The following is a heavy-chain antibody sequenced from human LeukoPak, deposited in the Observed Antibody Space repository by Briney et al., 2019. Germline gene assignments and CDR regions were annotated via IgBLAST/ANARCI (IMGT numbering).Heavy chain of an antibody. D-gene: IGHD3-22*01. CDR1: GFTFDDYG. CDR2: INWNGGST. J-gene: IGHJ4*02. CDR3: ARDLDYYDSSGYYSRGDFDY. Sequence: GGSLRLSCAASGFTFDDYGMSWVRQAPGKGLEWVSGINWNGGSTGYADSVKGRFTISRDNAKNSLYLQMNSLRAEDTAVYYCARDLDYYDSSGYYSRGDFDYWGQGTLVTVSS. V-gene: IGHV3-20*04.